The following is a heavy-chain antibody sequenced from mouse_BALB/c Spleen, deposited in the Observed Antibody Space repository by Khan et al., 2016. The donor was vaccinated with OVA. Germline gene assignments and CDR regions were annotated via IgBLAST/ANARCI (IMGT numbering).Heavy chain of an antibody. CDR1: GYTFSGYW. V-gene: IGHV1-9*01. J-gene: IGHJ2*01. CDR2: ISPGSDHT. Sequence: VQLQESGAELMKTGASVKISCKATGYTFSGYWIEWVKQRPGHGPEWSGEISPGSDHTKYNKNFTGKATLAADTSSNTAYMPLRILTSEDSAVYYCARSRYYGSSYCVYRGRGTTLTGST. CDR3: ARSRYYGSSYCVY. D-gene: IGHD1-1*01.